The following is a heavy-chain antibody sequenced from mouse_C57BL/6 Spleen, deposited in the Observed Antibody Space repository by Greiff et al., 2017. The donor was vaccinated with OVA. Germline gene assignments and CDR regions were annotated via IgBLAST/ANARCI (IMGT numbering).Heavy chain of an antibody. J-gene: IGHJ4*01. CDR3: ASGVTSYYAMDY. CDR2: IDPSDSYT. D-gene: IGHD2-5*01. CDR1: GYTFTSYW. Sequence: QQSCKASGYTFTSYWMQWVKQRPGQGLEWIGEIDPSDSYTNYNQKFKGKATLTVDTSSSTAYMQLSSLTSEDSAVYYCASGVTSYYAMDYWGQGTSVTVSS. V-gene: IGHV1-50*01.